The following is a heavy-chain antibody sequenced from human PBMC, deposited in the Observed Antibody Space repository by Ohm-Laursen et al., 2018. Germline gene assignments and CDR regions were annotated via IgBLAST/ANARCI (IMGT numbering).Heavy chain of an antibody. CDR1: GFSFSDYE. Sequence: SLRLSCTASGFSFSDYEMNWVRQAPGKGLEWVSYISSSAGGVSYADSVKGRFTVSRDNAKNSLYLQMNSLRAEDTAVYYCARVGPLARYYFDYWGQGTLVTVSS. D-gene: IGHD1-26*01. J-gene: IGHJ4*02. CDR3: ARVGPLARYYFDY. V-gene: IGHV3-48*03. CDR2: ISSSAGGV.